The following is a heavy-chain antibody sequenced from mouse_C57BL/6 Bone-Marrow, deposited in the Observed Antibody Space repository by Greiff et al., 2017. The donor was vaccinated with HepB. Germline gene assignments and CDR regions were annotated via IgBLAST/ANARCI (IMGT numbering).Heavy chain of an antibody. CDR1: GYTFTSYG. D-gene: IGHD2-3*01. J-gene: IGHJ3*01. CDR3: ARRWLLRAWFAY. V-gene: IGHV1-81*01. CDR2: IYPRSGNT. Sequence: QVHVKQSGAELARPGASVKLSCKASGYTFTSYGISWVKQRTGQGLEWIGEIYPRSGNTYYNEKFKGKATLTADKSSSTAYMELRSLTSEDSAVSFCARRWLLRAWFAYWGQGTLVTVSA.